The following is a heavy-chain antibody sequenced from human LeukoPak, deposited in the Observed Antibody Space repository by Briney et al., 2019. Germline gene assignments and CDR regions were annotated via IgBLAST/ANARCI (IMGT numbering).Heavy chain of an antibody. J-gene: IGHJ4*02. V-gene: IGHV3-7*01. CDR2: IKQDGSDK. D-gene: IGHD4-17*01. CDR3: ARDAGFHDYGDFFFDY. CDR1: GFTFSSHW. Sequence: GGSLRLSCAASGFTFSSHWMSWVRQAPGKGLEWVANIKQDGSDKYYVDSVKGRFTISRDNAKTSLYLQMNSLRAEDTAVYYCARDAGFHDYGDFFFDYWGQGTLVTVSS.